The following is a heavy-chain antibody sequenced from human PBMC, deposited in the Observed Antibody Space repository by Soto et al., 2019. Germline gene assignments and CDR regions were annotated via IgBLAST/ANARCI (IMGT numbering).Heavy chain of an antibody. D-gene: IGHD1-7*01. CDR2: IYYSGST. Sequence: QVQLQESGPGLVKPSQTLSLTCTVSGGSISSGDYYWSWIRQPPGKGLEWIGYIYYSGSTYYNPSLKSRVTISVDTSKNQFSLKLSSVTAADTAVYYCAREFAGITGTRATPGYYYGMDVWGQGTTVTVSS. V-gene: IGHV4-30-4*01. J-gene: IGHJ6*02. CDR1: GGSISSGDYY. CDR3: AREFAGITGTRATPGYYYGMDV.